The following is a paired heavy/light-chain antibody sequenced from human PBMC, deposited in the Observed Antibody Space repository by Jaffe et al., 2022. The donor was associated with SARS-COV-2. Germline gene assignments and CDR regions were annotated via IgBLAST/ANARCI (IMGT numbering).Light chain of an antibody. CDR2: GAS. Sequence: VMTQSPATLSVSPGERATLSCRASQSVSRNLAWYQQRPGQAPRLLVYGASTRATGVPPRFSGSGSGTEFTLTISSLQSEDFAVYYCQQYYNWPPQYTFGQGTQLEIK. J-gene: IGKJ2*01. CDR1: QSVSRN. V-gene: IGKV3-15*01. CDR3: QQYYNWPPQYT.
Heavy chain of an antibody. J-gene: IGHJ4*03. V-gene: IGHV3-48*03. CDR1: GFNFRSYE. CDR2: ISHIDGST. CDR3: ARDVPWNV. D-gene: IGHD1-1*01. Sequence: EVQLVESGGGLVQPGGSLRLSCAASGFNFRSYEMNWVRQTPGKGLEWVAYISHIDGSTFYADSVKGRFTISRDNAKSSLFLQMNSLRAEDAGLYYCARDVPWNVWGHGTLVTVSS.